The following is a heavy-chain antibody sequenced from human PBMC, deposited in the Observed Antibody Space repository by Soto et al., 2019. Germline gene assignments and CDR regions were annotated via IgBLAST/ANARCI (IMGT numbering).Heavy chain of an antibody. J-gene: IGHJ6*02. D-gene: IGHD3-9*01. CDR2: MNPISGNA. V-gene: IGHV1-8*01. Sequence: ASGKVSCKASGYTFTSYDINWVRQATGQGLEWMGWMNPISGNAGYAQKFQGRVTMTRNTSISTAYMELSSLRSEDTAVYYCARTELRYFDWAYYHYGMDVWGQGTTVTVSS. CDR1: GYTFTSYD. CDR3: ARTELRYFDWAYYHYGMDV.